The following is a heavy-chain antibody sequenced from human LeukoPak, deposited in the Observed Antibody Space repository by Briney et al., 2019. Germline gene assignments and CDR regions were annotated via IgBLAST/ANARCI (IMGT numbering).Heavy chain of an antibody. CDR2: IWYDGSNK. V-gene: IGHV3-33*01. CDR3: AREPHCSGGSCYSSPLDY. J-gene: IGHJ4*02. D-gene: IGHD2-15*01. Sequence: GGSLRLSCAASGFTFSSYGMHWVRQAPSKGLEWVAVIWYDGSNKYYADSVKGRFTTSRDNSKNTLYLQMNSLRAEDTVVYYCAREPHCSGGSCYSSPLDYWGQGTLVTVSS. CDR1: GFTFSSYG.